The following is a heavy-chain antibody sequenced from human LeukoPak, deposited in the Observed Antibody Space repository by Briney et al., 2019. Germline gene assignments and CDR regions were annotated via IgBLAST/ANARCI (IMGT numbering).Heavy chain of an antibody. J-gene: IGHJ1*01. D-gene: IGHD3-22*01. CDR3: ARGSYDSSGYFRFQH. Sequence: PSETLSLTCTVSGGSISSYYWSWIRQPPGKGLEWIGYIYYSGSTNYNPSLKSRVTISVDTSKNQFSLKLSSVTAADTAVYCCARGSYDSSGYFRFQHWGQGTLVTVSS. CDR1: GGSISSYY. CDR2: IYYSGST. V-gene: IGHV4-59*01.